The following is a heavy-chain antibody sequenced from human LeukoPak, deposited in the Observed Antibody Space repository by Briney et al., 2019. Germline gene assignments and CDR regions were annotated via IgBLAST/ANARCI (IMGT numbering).Heavy chain of an antibody. V-gene: IGHV4-59*01. J-gene: IGHJ3*02. CDR1: GVSITDYY. CDR2: IYSSDT. Sequence: SETLSLTCTVSGVSITDYYWSWIRQPPGRGLEWIGYIYSSDTDYNPSLKSRVTISVGTSKNQFSLKLSSVTAADTAVYYCARYRAFDIWGRGIMVTVSS. CDR3: ARYRAFDI. D-gene: IGHD1-14*01.